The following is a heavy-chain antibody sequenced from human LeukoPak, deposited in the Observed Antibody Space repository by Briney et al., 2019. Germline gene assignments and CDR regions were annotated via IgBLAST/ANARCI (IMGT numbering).Heavy chain of an antibody. V-gene: IGHV3-23*01. CDR1: GGSISGSNYY. D-gene: IGHD3-10*01. J-gene: IGHJ4*02. CDR2: ISGSGGST. CDR3: AKVMVAGEDTDY. Sequence: ETLSLTCTVSGGSISGSNYYWGWIRQPPGKGLEWVSAISGSGGSTYYADSVKGRFTISRDNSKNTLYLQMNSLRAEDTAVYYCAKVMVAGEDTDYWGQGTLVTVSS.